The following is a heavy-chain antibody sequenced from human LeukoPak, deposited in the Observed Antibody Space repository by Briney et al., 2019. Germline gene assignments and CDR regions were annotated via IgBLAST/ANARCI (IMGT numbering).Heavy chain of an antibody. CDR1: GYTFTNYG. D-gene: IGHD6-13*01. V-gene: IGHV1-18*01. CDR3: ARGKILAAADEYYFDY. J-gene: IGHJ4*02. CDR2: INPYDGKT. Sequence: AASVKVSCKASGYTFTNYGISWVRQAPGHGLEWMGQINPYDGKTHYGQKLQGRVTMTTDTSTSTAYMELRSLTSDDTAVYYCARGKILAAADEYYFDYWGQGTLVTVSS.